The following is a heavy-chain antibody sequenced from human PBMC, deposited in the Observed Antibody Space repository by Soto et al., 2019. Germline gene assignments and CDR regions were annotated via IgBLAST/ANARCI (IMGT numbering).Heavy chain of an antibody. CDR3: EAGYSSGWYDY. D-gene: IGHD6-19*01. CDR1: GFTFSSYA. Sequence: GGSLRLSCAASGFTFSSYAMSWVRQAPGKGLEWVSAISGSGGSTYYADSVKGRFTISRDNSKNTLYLQMNSLRAEDTAVYYCEAGYSSGWYDYWGQGTLVTVSS. J-gene: IGHJ4*02. V-gene: IGHV3-23*01. CDR2: ISGSGGST.